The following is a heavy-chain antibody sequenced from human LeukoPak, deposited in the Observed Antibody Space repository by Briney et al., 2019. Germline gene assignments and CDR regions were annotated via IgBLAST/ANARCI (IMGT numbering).Heavy chain of an antibody. Sequence: GASVKVSCKASGGTFSSYAISWVRQAPGQGLEWMGGIIPIFGTANYAQKFQGRVTITADESTSTAYMELSSLRSEDTAVYYCARYGSGSRATLGYWGQGTLVTVSS. J-gene: IGHJ4*02. V-gene: IGHV1-69*01. CDR1: GGTFSSYA. D-gene: IGHD3-10*01. CDR2: IIPIFGTA. CDR3: ARYGSGSRATLGY.